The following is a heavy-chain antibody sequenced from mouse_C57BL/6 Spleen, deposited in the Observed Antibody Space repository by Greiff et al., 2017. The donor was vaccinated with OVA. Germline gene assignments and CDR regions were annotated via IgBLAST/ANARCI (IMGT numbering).Heavy chain of an antibody. D-gene: IGHD1-1*01. Sequence: QVHVKQPGAELVKPGASVKLSCKASGYTFTSYWMHWVKQRPGRGLEWIGRIDPNSGGTTYNEKFKSKATLTVDKPSSTAYMQLSSLTSEDSAVYYCARDYYGSSYQYFDVWGTGTTVTVSS. CDR2: IDPNSGGT. CDR3: ARDYYGSSYQYFDV. CDR1: GYTFTSYW. J-gene: IGHJ1*03. V-gene: IGHV1-72*01.